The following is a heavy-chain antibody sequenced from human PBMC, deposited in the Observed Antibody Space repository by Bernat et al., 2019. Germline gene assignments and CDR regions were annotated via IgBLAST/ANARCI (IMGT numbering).Heavy chain of an antibody. Sequence: EVQLVQSGAEVKKPGESLKISCKGSGYSFTSYWIGWVRQMPGKVLEWMGIIYPGYLDTRYSPFFQGQVTISADKSISTAYLQWSSLKASDTAMYYCATVGQGYYDFWSGPDIWGQGTMVTVSS. CDR3: ATVGQGYYDFWSGPDI. J-gene: IGHJ3*02. CDR2: IYPGYLDT. CDR1: GYSFTSYW. V-gene: IGHV5-51*01. D-gene: IGHD3-3*01.